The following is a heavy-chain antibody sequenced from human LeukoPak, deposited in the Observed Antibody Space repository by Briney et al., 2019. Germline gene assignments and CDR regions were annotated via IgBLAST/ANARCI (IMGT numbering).Heavy chain of an antibody. D-gene: IGHD1-26*01. J-gene: IGHJ4*02. Sequence: GGSLRLSCAASGFAFSTYAMTWVRQTPGKWLEWVSAISTSGDNTYYTDSVEGRFTISRDNSKNMLYLQMNGLRAEDTAVYYCAKGSSGSYGGRLDYWGQGTQVTVSS. CDR2: ISTSGDNT. V-gene: IGHV3-23*01. CDR1: GFAFSTYA. CDR3: AKGSSGSYGGRLDY.